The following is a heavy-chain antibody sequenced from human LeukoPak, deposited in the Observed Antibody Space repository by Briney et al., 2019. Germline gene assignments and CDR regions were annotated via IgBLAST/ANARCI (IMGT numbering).Heavy chain of an antibody. J-gene: IGHJ4*02. Sequence: ASVKVSCKASGGTFSSYAISWVRQAPGQGLEWMGRIIPIFGTANYAQKFQGRVTITTDESTSTAYMELSSLRSEDTAVYYCARVGGYRFGYWGQGTLVTVSS. CDR3: ARVGGYRFGY. D-gene: IGHD5-18*01. CDR2: IIPIFGTA. CDR1: GGTFSSYA. V-gene: IGHV1-69*05.